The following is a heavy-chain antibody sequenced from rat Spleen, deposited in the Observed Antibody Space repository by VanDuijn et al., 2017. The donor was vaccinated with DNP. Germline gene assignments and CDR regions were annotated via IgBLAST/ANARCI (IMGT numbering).Heavy chain of an antibody. Sequence: EVQLVESGGGLVQPGRSLKLSCAASGFTFSNYYMAWVLQAPTKGLEWVASISTGGGNTYYRDSMKDRFTISRDNAKSTLYLQMNSLRSEDMATYYCARQNSLFDYWGQGVMVTVSS. D-gene: IGHD1-1*01. CDR3: ARQNSLFDY. CDR1: GFTFSNYY. CDR2: ISTGGGNT. V-gene: IGHV5-25*01. J-gene: IGHJ2*01.